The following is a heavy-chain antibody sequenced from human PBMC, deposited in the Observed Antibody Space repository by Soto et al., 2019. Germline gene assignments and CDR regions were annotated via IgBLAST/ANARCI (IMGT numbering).Heavy chain of an antibody. Sequence: NPTDTIKLNCTFYGLSPTTSGVGVGWLRQPPGKALEWLALIYWDDDERYSPSLRSRLSITKDTSKNQVVLTMTNMDPVDTATYYCAHTSVGSTSAYHQGMDVWGQGTTFPVSS. CDR1: GLSPTTSGVG. J-gene: IGHJ6*02. CDR3: AHTSVGSTSAYHQGMDV. D-gene: IGHD3-10*01. CDR2: IYWDDDE. V-gene: IGHV2-5*02.